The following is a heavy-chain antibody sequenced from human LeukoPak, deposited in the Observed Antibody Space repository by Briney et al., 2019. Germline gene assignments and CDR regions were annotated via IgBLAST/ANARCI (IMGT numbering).Heavy chain of an antibody. Sequence: ASVKVSCKASGYTFTSYYMHWVRQAPGQGLEWMGWISAYNGNTNYAQKLQGRVTMTTDTSTSTAYMELRSLRSDDTAVYYCARGDDSSATMSVDYWGQGTLVTVSS. CDR3: ARGDDSSATMSVDY. CDR2: ISAYNGNT. CDR1: GYTFTSYY. V-gene: IGHV1-18*04. J-gene: IGHJ4*02. D-gene: IGHD3-22*01.